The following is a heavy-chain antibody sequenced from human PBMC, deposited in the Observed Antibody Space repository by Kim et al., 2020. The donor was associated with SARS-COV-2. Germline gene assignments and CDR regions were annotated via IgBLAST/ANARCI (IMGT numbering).Heavy chain of an antibody. CDR2: ISYDGSNK. D-gene: IGHD5-12*01. CDR3: ARGDIVATIWGDDGCFDY. CDR1: GFTFSSYA. J-gene: IGHJ4*02. V-gene: IGHV3-30-3*01. Sequence: GGSLRLSCAASGFTFSSYAMHWVRQAPGKGLEWVAVISYDGSNKYYADSVKGRFTISRDNSKNTLYLQMNSLRAEDMAVYYCARGDIVATIWGDDGCFDYWGQGILVTVSS.